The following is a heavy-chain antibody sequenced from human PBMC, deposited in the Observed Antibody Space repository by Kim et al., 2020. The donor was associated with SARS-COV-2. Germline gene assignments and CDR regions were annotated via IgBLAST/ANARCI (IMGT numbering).Heavy chain of an antibody. CDR3: AGGVAGDY. Sequence: GSDQYYGDAGKCRFTIYRDNAKNSVYLQMNSLRAEDTSVYYCAGGVAGDYWGQGALVTVSS. V-gene: IGHV3-7*01. J-gene: IGHJ4*02. D-gene: IGHD6-13*01. CDR2: GSDQ.